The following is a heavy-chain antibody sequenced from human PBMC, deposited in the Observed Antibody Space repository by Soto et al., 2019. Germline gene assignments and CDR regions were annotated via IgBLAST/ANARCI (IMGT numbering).Heavy chain of an antibody. CDR2: ILSNDET. Sequence: QVTLKESGPVLVKPTEHLTLTGTLSGFSLSDANMGVRWIRQSQGKALEWLAHILSNDETVYSTSLESRRSKSKDTDESQVVLNMTTLAPVDTGTYYCARILGSCSGGDCYCYYYGMDVWGQGTTVNVSS. J-gene: IGHJ6*02. V-gene: IGHV2-26*01. D-gene: IGHD2-21*02. CDR1: GFSLSDANMG. CDR3: ARILGSCSGGDCYCYYYGMDV.